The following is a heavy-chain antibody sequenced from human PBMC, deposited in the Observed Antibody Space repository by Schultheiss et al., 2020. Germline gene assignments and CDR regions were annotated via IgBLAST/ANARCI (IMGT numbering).Heavy chain of an antibody. CDR2: IYYSGST. V-gene: IGHV4-34*01. J-gene: IGHJ5*02. CDR3: ARGRLLWFGKSTWFDP. D-gene: IGHD3-10*01. Sequence: SETLSLTCAVYGGSFSGYYWSWIRQPPGKGLEWIGYIYYSGSTYYNPSLKSRVTISVDTSKNQFSLKLSSVTAADTAVYYCARGRLLWFGKSTWFDPWGQGTLVNVSS. CDR1: GGSFSGYY.